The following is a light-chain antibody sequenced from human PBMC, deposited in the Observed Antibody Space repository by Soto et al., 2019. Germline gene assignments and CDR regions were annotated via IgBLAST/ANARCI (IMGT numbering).Light chain of an antibody. V-gene: IGKV3D-20*01. CDR2: DAS. Sequence: XVLTQSPATLSFSPGERATLYCGASQSVSTNYVAWYQQKPGLANRILIYDASRSATGISDRFSGSGSRTDLTLTITRLEPEDFAVYYCQQYGSSPSFGGGTKVAIK. J-gene: IGKJ4*01. CDR3: QQYGSSPS. CDR1: QSVSTNY.